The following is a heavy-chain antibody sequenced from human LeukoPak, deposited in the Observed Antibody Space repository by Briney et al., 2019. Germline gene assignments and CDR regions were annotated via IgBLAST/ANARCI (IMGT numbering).Heavy chain of an antibody. D-gene: IGHD5-12*01. CDR1: SFSLSSSGMC. J-gene: IGHJ6*02. V-gene: IGHV2-70*11. CDR3: ARNRGYSGYGMDV. Sequence: SGPTLVNPTQTLTLTCTFSSFSLSSSGMCVSWIRQPPGKALEWLARIDWDDDKHYTTSLKTRLTISKDTSKNQVVLTMTSMDPVDTATYYCARNRGYSGYGMDVWGQGTTVTVSS. CDR2: IDWDDDK.